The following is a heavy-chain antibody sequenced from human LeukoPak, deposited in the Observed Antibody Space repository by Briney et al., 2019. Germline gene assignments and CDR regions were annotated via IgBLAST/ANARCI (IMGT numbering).Heavy chain of an antibody. V-gene: IGHV4-39*01. D-gene: IGHD2-2*01. J-gene: IGHJ2*01. CDR3: VRSGGYCGDTTCHVDYFAL. CDR1: GGSTSSSDYY. CDR2: NSGST. Sequence: SETLSLTCTVSGGSTSSSDYYWGWIRQPPGKDLEWIGSNSGSTYYSPSLKSRVTISVDTSKNQFSLKLTSLTAADTAVYYCVRSGGYCGDTTCHVDYFALWGRGTLVTVSS.